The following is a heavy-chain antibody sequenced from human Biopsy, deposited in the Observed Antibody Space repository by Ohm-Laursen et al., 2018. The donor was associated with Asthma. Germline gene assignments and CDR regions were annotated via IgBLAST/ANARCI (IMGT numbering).Heavy chain of an antibody. CDR1: GFPFTAYY. D-gene: IGHD1-26*01. J-gene: IGHJ4*02. CDR2: ISLNTGDA. V-gene: IGHV1-2*04. Sequence: ASVKVSCKASGFPFTAYYIHWVRQAPGQGLEWMGWISLNTGDANLAQKFRGWVTMTRDTSISTAYLVLSGLKSHDTAVYYCARAPYSDAIDSWGQGTLVTVSS. CDR3: ARAPYSDAIDS.